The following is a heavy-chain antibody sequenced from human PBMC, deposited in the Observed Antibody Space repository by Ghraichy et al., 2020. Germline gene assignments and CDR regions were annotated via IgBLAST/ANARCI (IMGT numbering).Heavy chain of an antibody. V-gene: IGHV4-34*01. Sequence: SETLSLTCAVYGGSFSGYHWTWIRQPPGKGLECIGEIDNSGSTNHNPSLRSRVTMSIDTSRNQFSLKLSYVTAADTAVYYCARATIRDGMDVWGQGTTVTFSS. CDR1: GGSFSGYH. J-gene: IGHJ6*02. CDR2: IDNSGST. CDR3: ARATIRDGMDV. D-gene: IGHD5-12*01.